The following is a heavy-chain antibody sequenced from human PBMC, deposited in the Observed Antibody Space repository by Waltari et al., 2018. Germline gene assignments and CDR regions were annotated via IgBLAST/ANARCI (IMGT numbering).Heavy chain of an antibody. CDR2: INHSGST. V-gene: IGHV4-34*01. CDR3: ARGRGGRRGIVVVVAATSYHY. D-gene: IGHD2-15*01. Sequence: QVQLQQWGAGLLKPSETLSLTCAVYGGSFSGYYWSWIRQPPGKGLEWIGEINHSGSTNYNPALKSRVTISVDTSKNQFSLKLSSVTAADTAVYYCARGRGGRRGIVVVVAATSYHYWGQGTLVTVSS. J-gene: IGHJ4*02. CDR1: GGSFSGYY.